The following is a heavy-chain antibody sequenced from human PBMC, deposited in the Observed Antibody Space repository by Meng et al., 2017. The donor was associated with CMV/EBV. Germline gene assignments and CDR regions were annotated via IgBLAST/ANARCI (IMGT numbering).Heavy chain of an antibody. J-gene: IGHJ6*02. D-gene: IGHD4/OR15-4a*01. CDR2: IIPIFGTA. CDR1: GGTFSSYD. CDR3: ARAYLTRPYGMDI. Sequence: SVKVSCKASGGTFSSYDISWVRQAPGQGLEWMGRIIPIFGTANYAQKFQGRVTITTDESTSTAYMELSSLRSEDTAVYYCARAYLTRPYGMDIWGQGTTVTVSS. V-gene: IGHV1-69*05.